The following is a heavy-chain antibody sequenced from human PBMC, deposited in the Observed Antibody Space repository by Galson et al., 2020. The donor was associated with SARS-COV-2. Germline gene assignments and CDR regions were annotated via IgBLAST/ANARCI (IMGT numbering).Heavy chain of an antibody. CDR3: AKDPVYYDFWSGYLGPRDFYYYYYMDV. D-gene: IGHD3-3*01. Sequence: GGSLRLSCAASGFTFSSYGMHWVRQAPGKGLEWVAVISYDGSNKYYADSVKGRFTISRDNSKNTLYLQMNSLRAEDTAVYYCAKDPVYYDFWSGYLGPRDFYYYYYMDVWGKGTTVTVSS. V-gene: IGHV3-30*18. J-gene: IGHJ6*03. CDR1: GFTFSSYG. CDR2: ISYDGSNK.